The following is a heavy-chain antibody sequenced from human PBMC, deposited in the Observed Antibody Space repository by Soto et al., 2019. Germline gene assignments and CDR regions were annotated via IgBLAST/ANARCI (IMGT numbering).Heavy chain of an antibody. CDR2: IYHSGSP. D-gene: IGHD4-17*01. CDR3: ARSKTTVTTFDY. V-gene: IGHV4-30-2*01. Sequence: QLQLQESGSGLLKPSQTLSLTCDVSGGSISSSGYSWSRIRQPPGKGLEWIGYIYHSGSPYYNPSLKSRVTISVDRSKNQCSLKMSSVTAADTAVYYCARSKTTVTTFDYWGQGTLVTVSP. CDR1: GGSISSSGYS. J-gene: IGHJ4*02.